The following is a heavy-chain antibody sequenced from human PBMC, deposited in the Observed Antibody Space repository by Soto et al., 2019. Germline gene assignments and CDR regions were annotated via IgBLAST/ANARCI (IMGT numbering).Heavy chain of an antibody. D-gene: IGHD2-21*02. Sequence: PGESLKISCQDFGGSLSVQSSGWVRHTPDKGLEWIGFVFLADSAARHSPACQGQVTMTADRSSTYLQWSSLKASDTGIYYCARRRGQCSDGVCCSWWFDPWGQGTRVTVSS. CDR1: GGSLSVQS. CDR2: VFLADSAA. V-gene: IGHV5-51*01. CDR3: ARRRGQCSDGVCCSWWFDP. J-gene: IGHJ5*02.